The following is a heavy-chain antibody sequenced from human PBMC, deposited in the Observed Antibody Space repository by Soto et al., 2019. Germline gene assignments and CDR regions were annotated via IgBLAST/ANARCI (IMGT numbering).Heavy chain of an antibody. CDR2: IIPMLGIA. V-gene: IGHV1-69*02. CDR1: GGTFSSYT. D-gene: IGHD2-15*01. J-gene: IGHJ6*02. CDR3: ARGGAGYCSGGSCYALNYYYYGMDV. Sequence: QVQLVQSGAEVKKPGSSVKVSCKASGGTFSSYTISWVRQAPGQGLEWMGRIIPMLGIANYAQKFQGRVTITADKSTSTAYMELSSLRSEDTAVYYCARGGAGYCSGGSCYALNYYYYGMDVWGQGTTVTVSS.